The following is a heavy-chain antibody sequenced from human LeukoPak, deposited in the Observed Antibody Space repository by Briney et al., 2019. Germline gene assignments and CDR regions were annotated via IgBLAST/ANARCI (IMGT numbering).Heavy chain of an antibody. CDR1: GSTFSSYA. J-gene: IGHJ4*02. CDR2: ISGSGGST. CDR3: AKVPDIVVVPATYYFDY. Sequence: TGGSLRLSCAASGSTFSSYAMSWVRQAPGKGLEWVSAISGSGGSTYYADSVKGRFTISRDNSKNTLYLQMNSLRAEDTAVYYCAKVPDIVVVPATYYFDYWGQGTLVTVSS. V-gene: IGHV3-23*01. D-gene: IGHD2-2*01.